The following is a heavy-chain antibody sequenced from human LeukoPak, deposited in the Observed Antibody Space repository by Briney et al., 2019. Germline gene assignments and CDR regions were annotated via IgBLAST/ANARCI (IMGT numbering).Heavy chain of an antibody. V-gene: IGHV4-61*02. Sequence: SQTLSLTRTVSGGSISSGSYYWSWIRQPAGKGLEWIGRIYTSGSTNYNPSLKSRVTISVDTSKNQFSLKLSSVTAADTAVYYCARSLSRYDFWSGYRTGMDVWGQGTTVTVSS. CDR3: ARSLSRYDFWSGYRTGMDV. CDR2: IYTSGST. CDR1: GGSISSGSYY. J-gene: IGHJ6*02. D-gene: IGHD3-3*01.